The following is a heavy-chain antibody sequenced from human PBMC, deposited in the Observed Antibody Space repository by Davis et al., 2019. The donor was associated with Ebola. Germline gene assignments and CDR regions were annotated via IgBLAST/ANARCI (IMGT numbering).Heavy chain of an antibody. J-gene: IGHJ3*02. CDR1: AYTLTGYY. V-gene: IGHV1-2*06. CDR3: ARGFGDYDGFDI. CDR2: INPNSGGT. Sequence: ASVKVSCKASAYTLTGYYMHWVRQAPGQGLEWMGRINPNSGGTNYAQKFQGRVTMTRDTSISTAYMELSRLRSDDTAVYYCARGFGDYDGFDIWGQGTMVTVSS. D-gene: IGHD2-21*02.